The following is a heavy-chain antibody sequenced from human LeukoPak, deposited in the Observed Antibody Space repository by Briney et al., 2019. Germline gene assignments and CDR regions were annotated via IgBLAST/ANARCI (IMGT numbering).Heavy chain of an antibody. CDR1: GGSISSSSYY. Sequence: PSETLSLTCTVSGGSISSSSYYWGWIRQPPGKGLEWIGSIYYSGSTYYNPSLRSRVTISVDTSKNQFSLKLSFVTAADTAVYYCARRHYYDSSGYYYYWGQGTLVTVSS. D-gene: IGHD3-22*01. CDR2: IYYSGST. J-gene: IGHJ4*02. CDR3: ARRHYYDSSGYYYY. V-gene: IGHV4-39*01.